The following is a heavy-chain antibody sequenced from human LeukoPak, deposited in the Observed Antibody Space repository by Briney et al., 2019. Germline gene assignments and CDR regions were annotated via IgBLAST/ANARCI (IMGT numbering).Heavy chain of an antibody. CDR2: IYYSGST. V-gene: IGHV4-59*01. CDR3: AREIRDSSGYPFWNDDAFDI. Sequence: SETLSLTCTVSGGSISSYYWSWIRQPPGKGLEWIGYIYYSGSTNYNPSLKSRVTISVDTSKNQFSLKLSSVTAADTAVYYCAREIRDSSGYPFWNDDAFDIRGQGTMVTVSS. D-gene: IGHD3-22*01. CDR1: GGSISSYY. J-gene: IGHJ3*02.